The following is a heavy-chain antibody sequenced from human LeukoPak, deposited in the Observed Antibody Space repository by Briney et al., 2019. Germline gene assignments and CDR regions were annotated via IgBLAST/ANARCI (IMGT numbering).Heavy chain of an antibody. CDR2: VHLDGRT. J-gene: IGHJ4*02. CDR3: AREGGFYRPLDY. D-gene: IGHD3-3*01. CDR1: LGSAINTNW. Sequence: PSETLSLTCGVSLGSAINTNWWTWVRQPPGKGLEWIGEVHLDGRTNYNPSRESGLTMSVDVSENQVSLKLTSVTAADTAVYYCAREGGFYRPLDYSGQGTLVTVSS. V-gene: IGHV4-4*02.